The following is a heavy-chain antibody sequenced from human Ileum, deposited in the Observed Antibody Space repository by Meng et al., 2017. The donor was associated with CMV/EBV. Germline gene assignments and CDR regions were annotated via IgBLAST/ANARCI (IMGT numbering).Heavy chain of an antibody. J-gene: IGHJ6*02. CDR3: GRDQYQTHFYGVDV. V-gene: IGHV4-59*01. D-gene: IGHD4-11*01. Sequence: GSLRLSCTVSGASMTSYYWSWIRQAPGKGLEWIGYIYYSGTTKYNPSLKSRITISVDTARTQFSLKLRSVTAADTAVYYCGRDQYQTHFYGVDVWGQGTTVTVSS. CDR2: IYYSGTT. CDR1: GASMTSYY.